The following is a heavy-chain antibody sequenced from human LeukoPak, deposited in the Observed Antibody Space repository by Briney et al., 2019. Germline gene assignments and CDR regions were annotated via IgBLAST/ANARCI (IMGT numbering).Heavy chain of an antibody. J-gene: IGHJ5*02. CDR2: IFSSGGT. Sequence: SETLSLTCTVSGGSVGGFYWTWIRQPPGGGMQWIGFIFSSGGTNYNPSLKSRVAISTDTSKNQVSLRVTSVTAADTAVYYCATGGAYTSGWYDIWGQGTLVSVSS. CDR3: ATGGAYTSGWYDI. CDR1: GGSVGGFY. V-gene: IGHV4-4*09. D-gene: IGHD3-22*01.